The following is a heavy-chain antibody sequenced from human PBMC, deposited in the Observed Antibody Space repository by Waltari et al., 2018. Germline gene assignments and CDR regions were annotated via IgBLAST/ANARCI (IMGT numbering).Heavy chain of an antibody. D-gene: IGHD2-15*01. J-gene: IGHJ4*02. CDR3: ATVAATVLGSADY. CDR1: GFTFSSYA. V-gene: IGHV3-23*03. CDR2: IYRGGST. Sequence: EVQLLESGGGLVQPGGSLRLSCAASGFTFSSYAMSWVRQAPGKGLEWVSVIYRGGSTYYADSVKGRFTISRDNSKNTLYLQMNSLRAEDTAVYYCATVAATVLGSADYWGQGTLVTVSS.